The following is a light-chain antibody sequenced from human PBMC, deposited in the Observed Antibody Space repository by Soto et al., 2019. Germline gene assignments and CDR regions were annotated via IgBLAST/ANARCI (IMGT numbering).Light chain of an antibody. CDR1: QSVSNNY. Sequence: EIVLTQSPGTLSLSPGERATLSCRTSQSVSNNYLAWYQQKPGQAPRLLIYGASSRATGIPDRFSGSGSGTDFILTINSLEPEDAAVYYCQQYGSSYTFGQGTRLEIK. CDR2: GAS. CDR3: QQYGSSYT. J-gene: IGKJ2*01. V-gene: IGKV3-20*01.